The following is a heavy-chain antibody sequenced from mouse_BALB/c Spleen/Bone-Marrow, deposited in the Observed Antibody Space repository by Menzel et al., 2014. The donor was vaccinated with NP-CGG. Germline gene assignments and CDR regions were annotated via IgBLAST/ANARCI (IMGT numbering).Heavy chain of an antibody. J-gene: IGHJ3*01. V-gene: IGHV5-6-3*01. CDR2: INSNGGST. CDR3: ARDPLYYYA. CDR1: GFTLSSYG. D-gene: IGHD1-1*01. Sequence: EVKLVESGGGLVQPGGSLKLSCAASGFTLSSYGMSWVRQTPDKRLELVATINSNGGSTYYPDSVKGRFTISRDNAKNTLYLQMSSLKSEDTAMYYCARDPLYYYAWGQGTLVTVSA.